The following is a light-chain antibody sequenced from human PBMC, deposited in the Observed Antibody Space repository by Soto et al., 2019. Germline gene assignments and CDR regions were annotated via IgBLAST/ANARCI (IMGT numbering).Light chain of an antibody. CDR3: QDYGSSRT. V-gene: IGKV3-20*01. Sequence: EIVLTQSPGTLSLSPGERATLSCRASQSVSGSYLAWYQQRPGQAPRLLIYGASSRATGIPDRFSGSGSGTDFTLTISRLEPEDFAVYYCQDYGSSRTFGQGTRVDIK. J-gene: IGKJ1*01. CDR1: QSVSGSY. CDR2: GAS.